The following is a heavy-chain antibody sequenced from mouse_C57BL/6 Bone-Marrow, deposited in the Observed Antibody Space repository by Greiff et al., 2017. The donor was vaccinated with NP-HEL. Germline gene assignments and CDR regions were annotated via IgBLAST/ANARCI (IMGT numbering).Heavy chain of an antibody. Sequence: EVQLVESGGDLVKPGGSLKLSCAASGFTFSSYGMSWVRQTPDKRLEWVGTISSGGSYTYYPDSVKGRFTISRDNAKNTLYLQLISLKSEDTAMYYCARHYYSNYFDYWGQGTTLTVTS. J-gene: IGHJ2*01. D-gene: IGHD2-5*01. V-gene: IGHV5-6*01. CDR3: ARHYYSNYFDY. CDR2: ISSGGSYT. CDR1: GFTFSSYG.